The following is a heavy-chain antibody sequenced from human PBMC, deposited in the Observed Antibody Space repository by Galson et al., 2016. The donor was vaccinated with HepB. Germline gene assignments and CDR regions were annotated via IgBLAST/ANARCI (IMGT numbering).Heavy chain of an antibody. Sequence: SLRLSCAASGFTFSDYYMSWIRQAPGKGLELVSHIGSRGSIYYTDSVKGQFTISRDNAKNSLYLQMNSLRAEDTAVYYCVHGDYPYWGQGTLVTVSS. V-gene: IGHV3-11*01. D-gene: IGHD4-17*01. J-gene: IGHJ1*01. CDR1: GFTFSDYY. CDR3: VHGDYPY. CDR2: IGSRGSI.